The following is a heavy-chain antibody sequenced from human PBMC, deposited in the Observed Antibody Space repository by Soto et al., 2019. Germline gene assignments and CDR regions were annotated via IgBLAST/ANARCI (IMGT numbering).Heavy chain of an antibody. CDR2: IYHSGST. CDR3: DY. D-gene: IGHD3-10*01. J-gene: IGHJ4*02. CDR1: GGSISSSYW. V-gene: IGHV4-4*02. Sequence: PSETLSLTCAVSGGSISSSYWWNWVRQPPGKGLEWIGKIYHSGSTNYNPSLKNRVTISVDKSNNQFSLRLSSVTASFSGTGPFDYWGQGTLVTVSS.